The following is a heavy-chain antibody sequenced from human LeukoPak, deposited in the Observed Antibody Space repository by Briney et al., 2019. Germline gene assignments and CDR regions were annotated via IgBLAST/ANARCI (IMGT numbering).Heavy chain of an antibody. CDR1: GCTFSSFR. CDR2: ISAYNGNT. V-gene: IGHV1-18*01. J-gene: IGHJ4*02. Sequence: ASVKVSCKASGCTFSSFRISWVRQAPGQGLEWMGWISAYNGNTNYAQKLQGRVTMTTDTSTSTAYMELRSLRSDDTAVYYCARDGPGIAPYWGQGTLVTVSS. D-gene: IGHD6-13*01. CDR3: ARDGPGIAPY.